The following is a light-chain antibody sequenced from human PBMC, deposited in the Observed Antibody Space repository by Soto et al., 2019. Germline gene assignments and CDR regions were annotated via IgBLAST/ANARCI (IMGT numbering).Light chain of an antibody. V-gene: IGKV1-5*01. Sequence: DIPMTQSPSTLSASVGDRVTITCRASQSISSWLAWYQQKPGKAPKLLIYDASSLESGVPLRFSGSGSGTEFTLTISSLQPDDFATYYCQQYNSYSYTFGQGTKLEIK. J-gene: IGKJ2*01. CDR1: QSISSW. CDR2: DAS. CDR3: QQYNSYSYT.